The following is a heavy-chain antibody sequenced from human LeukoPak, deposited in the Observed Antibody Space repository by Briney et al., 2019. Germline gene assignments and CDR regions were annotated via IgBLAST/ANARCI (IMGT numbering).Heavy chain of an antibody. Sequence: GGPLRLSCAASGFTFSSYWMSWVRQAPGKGLEWVANIKQDGSEKYYVDSVKGRFTISRDNAKNSLYLQMNSLRAEDTAVYYCARRYDSSGYYYDTYYFDYWGQGTLVTVSS. D-gene: IGHD3-22*01. CDR3: ARRYDSSGYYYDTYYFDY. CDR1: GFTFSSYW. J-gene: IGHJ4*02. CDR2: IKQDGSEK. V-gene: IGHV3-7*01.